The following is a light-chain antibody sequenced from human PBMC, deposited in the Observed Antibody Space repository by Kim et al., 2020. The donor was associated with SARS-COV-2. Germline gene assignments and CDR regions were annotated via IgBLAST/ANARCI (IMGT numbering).Light chain of an antibody. CDR3: QAWDSSTVV. Sequence: SYELTQPPSVSVSPGQTASITCSGDKLGDKYACWYQQKPGQSPVLVICQDSKRPSGIPERFSGSNSGNTATLTISGTQAMDEADYYCQAWDSSTVVFGGGTQLTVL. CDR2: QDS. CDR1: KLGDKY. J-gene: IGLJ2*01. V-gene: IGLV3-1*01.